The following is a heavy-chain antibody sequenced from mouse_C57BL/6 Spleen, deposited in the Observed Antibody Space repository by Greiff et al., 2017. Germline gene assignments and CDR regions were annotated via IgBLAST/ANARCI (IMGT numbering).Heavy chain of an antibody. CDR2: IRSKSNNYAT. D-gene: IGHD2-4*01. V-gene: IGHV10-1*01. CDR3: VRHARDYDSLDY. Sequence: DVKLVESGGGLVQPKGSLKLSCAASGFSFNTYAMNWVRQAPGKGLEWVARIRSKSNNYATYYADSVKDRFTISRDDSESMLYLQMNNLKTEDTAVYYCVRHARDYDSLDYWGQGTTLTVSS. CDR1: GFSFNTYA. J-gene: IGHJ2*01.